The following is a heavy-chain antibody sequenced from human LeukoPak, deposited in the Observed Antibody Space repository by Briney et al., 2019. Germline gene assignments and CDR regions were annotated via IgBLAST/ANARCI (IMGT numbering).Heavy chain of an antibody. CDR3: ALHPSPGDY. CDR2: ISRSDGTT. D-gene: IGHD2-2*01. Sequence: PGGSLRLSCAGSGFTFSSYAMTWVRQAPGTGLEWVSSISRSDGTTYYADSVKGRFTISRDNSKNTLFLQMNSLRAEDTAVYYCALHPSPGDYWGQGTLVTVSS. V-gene: IGHV3-23*01. CDR1: GFTFSSYA. J-gene: IGHJ4*02.